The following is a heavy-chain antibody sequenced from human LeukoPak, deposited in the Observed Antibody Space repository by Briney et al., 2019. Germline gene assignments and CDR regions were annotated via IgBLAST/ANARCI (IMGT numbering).Heavy chain of an antibody. CDR2: IFHSGLT. Sequence: SETLSLACTVSGGSISPHYWTWIRQTPGKGLEWIGYIFHSGLTNYNSALRSRVTLSVDTARNQLSLKLTSVTAADTAVYYCTREVSTVTFDYWGQGTLVTVSS. V-gene: IGHV4-59*11. J-gene: IGHJ4*02. CDR3: TREVSTVTFDY. CDR1: GGSISPHY. D-gene: IGHD4-17*01.